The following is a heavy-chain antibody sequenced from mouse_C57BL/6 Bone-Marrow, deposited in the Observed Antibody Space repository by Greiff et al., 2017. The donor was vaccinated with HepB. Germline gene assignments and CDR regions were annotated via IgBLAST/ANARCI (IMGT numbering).Heavy chain of an antibody. CDR3: ARHYYGSRYWYFDV. CDR2: ISGGGGNT. D-gene: IGHD1-1*01. Sequence: EVKLVESGGGLVKPGGSLKLSCAASGFTFSSYTMSWVRQTPEKRLEWVATISGGGGNTYYPDSVKGRFTISRDNAKNTLYLQMSSLRSEDTALYYCARHYYGSRYWYFDVWGTGTTVTVSS. J-gene: IGHJ1*03. V-gene: IGHV5-9*01. CDR1: GFTFSSYT.